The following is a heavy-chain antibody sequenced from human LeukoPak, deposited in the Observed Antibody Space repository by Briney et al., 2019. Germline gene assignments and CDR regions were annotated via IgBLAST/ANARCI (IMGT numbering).Heavy chain of an antibody. D-gene: IGHD5-18*01. V-gene: IGHV4-61*02. Sequence: KSSQTLSLTCTVSGGSISSGSYYWSWTRQPAGKGLEWIGRIYTSGSTNYNPSLKSRVTISVDTSKNQFSLKLSSVTAADTAVYYCAREFPGYSYGYDYWGQGTLVTVSS. CDR1: GGSISSGSYY. CDR3: AREFPGYSYGYDY. CDR2: IYTSGST. J-gene: IGHJ4*02.